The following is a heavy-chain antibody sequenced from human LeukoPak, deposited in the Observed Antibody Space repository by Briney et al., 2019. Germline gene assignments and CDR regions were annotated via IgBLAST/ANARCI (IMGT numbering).Heavy chain of an antibody. D-gene: IGHD3-10*01. V-gene: IGHV3-23*01. CDR1: GFTFSSYA. Sequence: PGGSLRLSCAASGFTFSSYAMSWVRQAPGKGLEWVAAISGSGGSTYYADSVKGRFTISRDNSKNTLYLQMNSLRAEDTAVYYCAKGRRFGEFLDYWGQGTLVTVSS. CDR3: AKGRRFGEFLDY. J-gene: IGHJ4*02. CDR2: ISGSGGST.